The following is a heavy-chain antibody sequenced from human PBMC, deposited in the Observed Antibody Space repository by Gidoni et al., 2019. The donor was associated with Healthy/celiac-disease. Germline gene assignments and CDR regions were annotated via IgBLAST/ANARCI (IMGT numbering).Heavy chain of an antibody. CDR2: MNPNSGNT. Sequence: QVQLVQSGAEVKKPGASVKGSCKASGYTFTSYDSNWVRQATGQGLEWMGWMNPNSGNTGYAQKFQGRVTMTRNTSISTAYMELSSLRSENTAVYYCARAPNAGYWHYYGMDVWGQGTTVTVSS. D-gene: IGHD2-8*02. CDR3: ARAPNAGYWHYYGMDV. V-gene: IGHV1-8*01. CDR1: GYTFTSYD. J-gene: IGHJ6*02.